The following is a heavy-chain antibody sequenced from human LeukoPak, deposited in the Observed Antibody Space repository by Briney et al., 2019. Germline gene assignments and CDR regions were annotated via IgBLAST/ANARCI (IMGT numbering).Heavy chain of an antibody. Sequence: EASVKVSCKASGYTFTSYGISWVRQAPGQGLEWMGWISAYNGNTNYAQKLQGRVTMTTDTSTSTAYMELRSLRSDDTAVYYCARAQVPSTSGWFPYAGAHWGQGTLVTVSS. D-gene: IGHD6-19*01. V-gene: IGHV1-18*01. CDR2: ISAYNGNT. CDR3: ARAQVPSTSGWFPYAGAH. J-gene: IGHJ4*02. CDR1: GYTFTSYG.